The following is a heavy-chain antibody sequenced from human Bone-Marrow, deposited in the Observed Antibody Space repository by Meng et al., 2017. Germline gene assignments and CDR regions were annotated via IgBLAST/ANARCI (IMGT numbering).Heavy chain of an antibody. CDR3: ARKGVTPRGNWFDP. CDR2: IYHSGRT. D-gene: IGHD2-21*02. V-gene: IGHV4-34*01. CDR1: GGSFSGYY. J-gene: IGHJ5*02. Sequence: VQLQRGGECWLKPSGTLSLTCACYGGSFSGYYLSWIRQPPGKGLEWIGEIYHSGRTNYNPSLKSRVTISVDKSKNQFSLKLSSVTAADTDVYYCARKGVTPRGNWFDPWGQGTLVTVSS.